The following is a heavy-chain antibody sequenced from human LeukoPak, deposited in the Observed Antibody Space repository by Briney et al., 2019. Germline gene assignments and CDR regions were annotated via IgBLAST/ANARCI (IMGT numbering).Heavy chain of an antibody. CDR1: GFTFSSYW. J-gene: IGHJ5*02. CDR3: AKVGRGGSSWYSPNWFDP. D-gene: IGHD6-13*01. V-gene: IGHV3-48*03. Sequence: GGSLRLSCAASGFTFSSYWMSWVRQAPGKGLEWVSYISSSGSTIYYADSVKGRFTISRDNAKNSLYLQINSLRAEDTAVYYCAKVGRGGSSWYSPNWFDPWGQGTLVTVSS. CDR2: ISSSGSTI.